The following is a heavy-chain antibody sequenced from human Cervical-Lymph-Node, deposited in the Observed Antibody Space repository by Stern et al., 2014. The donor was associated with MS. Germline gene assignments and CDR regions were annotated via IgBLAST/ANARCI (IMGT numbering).Heavy chain of an antibody. CDR2: ISTISTI. CDR1: GFPLSTYS. Sequence: EVHLVESGGGLVQPGGSLRLSCAASGFPLSTYSMNWVRQAPGQGLEWVSYISTISTIYYADSVKGRFTISRDNAKNSLYLQMNSLRAEDTAVYFCARDDWVERLDSWGQGTLVTVSS. J-gene: IGHJ5*01. V-gene: IGHV3-48*01. CDR3: ARDDWVERLDS. D-gene: IGHD1-1*01.